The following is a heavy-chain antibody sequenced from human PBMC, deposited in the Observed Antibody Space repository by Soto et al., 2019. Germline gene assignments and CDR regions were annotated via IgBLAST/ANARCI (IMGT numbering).Heavy chain of an antibody. V-gene: IGHV3-33*01. CDR1: GFTFSSYG. D-gene: IGHD4-17*01. Sequence: QVQLVESGGGVVQPGRSLRLSCAASGFTFSSYGMHWVRQAPGKGLEWVAVIWYDGSNKYYADSVKGRFTISRDNSKNTLYLQMNSLRAEDTAVYYCARHRGADDYGDSRDAFDIWGQGTMVTVSS. CDR2: IWYDGSNK. CDR3: ARHRGADDYGDSRDAFDI. J-gene: IGHJ3*02.